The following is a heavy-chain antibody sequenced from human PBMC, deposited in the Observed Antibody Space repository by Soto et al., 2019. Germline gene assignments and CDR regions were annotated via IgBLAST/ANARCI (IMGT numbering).Heavy chain of an antibody. CDR2: IKPISDIT. V-gene: IGHV1-69*13. J-gene: IGHJ5*02. Sequence: ASVKVSCKASGDTFGRFTINWVRQAPGQGLEWMGGIKPISDITNYAQRFQGRVTFTADASTSTVYLELSSLRSEDTAMYYCARDPSTINKLIGVWFDPWGQGTLVTVSS. CDR1: GDTFGRFT. D-gene: IGHD4-4*01. CDR3: ARDPSTINKLIGVWFDP.